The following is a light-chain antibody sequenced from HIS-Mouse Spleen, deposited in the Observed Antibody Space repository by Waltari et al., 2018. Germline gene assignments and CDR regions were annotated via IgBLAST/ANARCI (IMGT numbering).Light chain of an antibody. V-gene: IGLV3-10*01. CDR1: ALLKKK. CDR3: YSTDSSGNHRV. J-gene: IGLJ2*01. CDR2: EDS. Sequence: SYELTHPPSVPVPPGQTARITCAGDALLKKKAYGYQQKSGQAPVLVIYEDSKRPSGIPERFSGSSSGTMATLTISGAQVEDEADYYCYSTDSSGNHRVFGGGTKLTVL.